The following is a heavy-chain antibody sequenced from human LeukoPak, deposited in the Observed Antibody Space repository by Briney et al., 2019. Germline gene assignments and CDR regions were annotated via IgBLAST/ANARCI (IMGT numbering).Heavy chain of an antibody. CDR2: ISYSGSTNYNPSL. V-gene: IGHV4-59*01. Sequence: PSETLSLTCTVSGGSISSYYWSWIRQPPGKGLEWIGYISYSGSTNYNPSLNYNPSLKSRVTISLDTSKNQFSLKLSSVTAADTAVYYCARRSDLRRIYDAFELWGQGTMVTVSS. J-gene: IGHJ3*01. CDR1: GGSISSYY. D-gene: IGHD2-15*01. CDR3: ARRSDLRRIYDAFEL.